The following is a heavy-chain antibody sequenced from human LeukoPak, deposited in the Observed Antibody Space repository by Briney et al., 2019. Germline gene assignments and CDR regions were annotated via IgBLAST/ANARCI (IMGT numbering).Heavy chain of an antibody. J-gene: IGHJ4*02. D-gene: IGHD3-22*01. V-gene: IGHV3-21*01. CDR2: ISSSSRYI. CDR1: GFTFSSYS. Sequence: PGGSLRLSCAASGFTFSSYSMNWVRQAPGKGLEWVSSISSSSRYIFYADSVQGRFTISRDNAKKSLYLQMNSLRGEDTAVYYCAKVGGSSGTDYWGQGTLVTVSS. CDR3: AKVGGSSGTDY.